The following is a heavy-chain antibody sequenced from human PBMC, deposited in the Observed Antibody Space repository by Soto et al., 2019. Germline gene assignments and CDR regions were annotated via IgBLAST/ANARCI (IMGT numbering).Heavy chain of an antibody. V-gene: IGHV3-23*01. Sequence: EEQLLESGGGLVQPWESLSLSCAASGFTFSSSAMNWVHQTLGQGLEWVSLISDSGDRTHYADSVRGRFSISRDNSKNTVYLQMYSLRAEDTAVYYCAKSLNINWKNWFDPWGQGTLVTVSS. D-gene: IGHD1-1*01. J-gene: IGHJ5*02. CDR2: ISDSGDRT. CDR3: AKSLNINWKNWFDP. CDR1: GFTFSSSA.